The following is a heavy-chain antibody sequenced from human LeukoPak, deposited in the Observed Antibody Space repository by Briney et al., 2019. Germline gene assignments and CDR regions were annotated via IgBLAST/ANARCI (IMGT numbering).Heavy chain of an antibody. Sequence: GASVKVSCKASGYTFTSYDINWVRQATGQGLEWMGWMNPNRGNTGYAQKFQGRVTMTRNTSISTAYMELSSLRSEDTAVYYCARVLFGERFRGPKNGSLSDYWGQGTLVTVSS. CDR3: ARVLFGERFRGPKNGSLSDY. J-gene: IGHJ4*02. D-gene: IGHD3-10*01. CDR1: GYTFTSYD. V-gene: IGHV1-8*01. CDR2: MNPNRGNT.